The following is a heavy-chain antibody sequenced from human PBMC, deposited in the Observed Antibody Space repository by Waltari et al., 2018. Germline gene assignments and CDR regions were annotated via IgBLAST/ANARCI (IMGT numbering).Heavy chain of an antibody. J-gene: IGHJ4*02. D-gene: IGHD6-13*01. CDR1: GYTFTDYY. CDR2: VDPEDGET. V-gene: IGHV1-69-2*01. CDR3: AREGHTYSSSWYRGAFDY. Sequence: EVQLVQSGAEVKKPGATVKISCKVSGYTFTDYYMHWVQQAPGKGLEWMGLVDPEDGETIYAEKFQGRVTITADTSTDTAYMELSSLRSEDTAVYYCAREGHTYSSSWYRGAFDYWGQGTLVTVSS.